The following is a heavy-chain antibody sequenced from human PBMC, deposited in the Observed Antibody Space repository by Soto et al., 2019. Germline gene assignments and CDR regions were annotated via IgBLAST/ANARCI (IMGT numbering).Heavy chain of an antibody. V-gene: IGHV1-69*01. D-gene: IGHD7-27*01. Sequence: QVQVVQSGVEVRRPGSSVKVSCKASGDTFKNCVISWVRQAPGQGLEWMGGIIPLFGTTDFAQRFQGRLTITTDESTTTAYIELSRLRSEDTATYYCAAELGFVKLSVVWGQGITVIVSS. J-gene: IGHJ6*02. CDR3: AAELGFVKLSVV. CDR1: GDTFKNCV. CDR2: IIPLFGTT.